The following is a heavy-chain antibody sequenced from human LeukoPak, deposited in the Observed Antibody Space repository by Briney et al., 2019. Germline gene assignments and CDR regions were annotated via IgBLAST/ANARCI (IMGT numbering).Heavy chain of an antibody. D-gene: IGHD2-21*02. CDR3: ARGAYCGGDCYSGYFDL. J-gene: IGHJ2*01. CDR1: GYTFTDYY. V-gene: IGHV1-8*02. CDR2: MNPNSGNT. Sequence: GASVKVSCKASGYTFTDYYIHWVRQAPGQGLEWMGWMNPNSGNTGYAQKFQGRVTMTRNTSISTAYMELSSLRSEDTAVYYCARGAYCGGDCYSGYFDLWGRGTLVTVSS.